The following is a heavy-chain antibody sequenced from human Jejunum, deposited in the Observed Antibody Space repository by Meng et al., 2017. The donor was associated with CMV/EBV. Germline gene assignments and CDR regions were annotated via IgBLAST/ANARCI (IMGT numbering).Heavy chain of an antibody. CDR3: ARSPYSGSALPFFDY. Sequence: QQSGPGRAKPYHTLSLTCTVSGDSFSSPDYDWIWIRQPPEKGLEWIGYIYYSGSTYYNPSLKSRVSISGDTSNKQFSLKLTSVTAADTAVYYCARSPYSGSALPFFDYWGQGSLVTVSS. D-gene: IGHD1-26*01. V-gene: IGHV4-30-4*01. CDR1: GDSFSSPDYD. J-gene: IGHJ4*02. CDR2: IYYSGST.